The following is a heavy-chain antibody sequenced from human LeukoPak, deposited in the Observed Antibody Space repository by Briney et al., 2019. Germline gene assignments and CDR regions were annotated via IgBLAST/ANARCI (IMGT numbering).Heavy chain of an antibody. J-gene: IGHJ4*02. D-gene: IGHD3-22*01. CDR2: INPNSGGT. CDR1: GGTFSSYA. Sequence: ASVKVSCKASGGTFSSYAISWVRQAPGQGLEWMGWINPNSGGTNYAQKFQGRVTMTRDTSISTAYMELSRLRSDDTAVYYCARLADYYDSSGYSPIDYWGQGTLVTVSS. CDR3: ARLADYYDSSGYSPIDY. V-gene: IGHV1-2*02.